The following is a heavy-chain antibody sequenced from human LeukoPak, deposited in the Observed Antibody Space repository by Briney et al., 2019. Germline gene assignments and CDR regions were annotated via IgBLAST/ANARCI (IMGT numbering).Heavy chain of an antibody. CDR3: ARDLQWNALDS. J-gene: IGHJ4*02. CDR2: IEQNGAGQ. CDR1: GFTFSHYW. D-gene: IGHD6-19*01. Sequence: GSLRLSCSASGFTFSHYWMTWVRQAPGKGLEWVAHIEQNGAGQYYVDSVRGRFTISRVNAKNSLFLRMNSLRDEDTAVYYCARDLQWNALDSWGQGTLVTVSS. V-gene: IGHV3-7*04.